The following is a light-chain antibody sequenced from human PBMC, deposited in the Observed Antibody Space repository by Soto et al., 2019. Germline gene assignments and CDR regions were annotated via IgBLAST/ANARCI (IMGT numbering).Light chain of an antibody. CDR2: GTS. V-gene: IGKV3-20*01. J-gene: IGKJ5*01. CDR3: QQYGSSIT. CDR1: QSVKSSY. Sequence: DIVLTQSPGTLSLSPGERATLPCRASQSVKSSYLAWYQHKPGQAPRLLIYGTSSRATGIPDRFSGSGSGTDFPLTISRLEPEDFAVYYCQQYGSSITFGQGTRLEIK.